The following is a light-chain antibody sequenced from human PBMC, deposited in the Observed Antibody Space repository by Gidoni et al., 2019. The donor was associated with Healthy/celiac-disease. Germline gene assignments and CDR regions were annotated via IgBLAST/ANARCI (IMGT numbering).Light chain of an antibody. Sequence: EIVLTQSPGTLSLSPGERATLSCRASQSVSSSYLAWYQQKPGQAPRLLIYGASSRATGIPDRFSGSGSGTDFTLTISRLEPEDFAVYYCQQYGSSLLFXXXTKVEIK. CDR1: QSVSSSY. CDR2: GAS. J-gene: IGKJ1*01. CDR3: QQYGSSLL. V-gene: IGKV3-20*01.